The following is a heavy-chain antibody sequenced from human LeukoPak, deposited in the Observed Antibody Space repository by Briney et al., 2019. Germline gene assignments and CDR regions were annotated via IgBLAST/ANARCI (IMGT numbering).Heavy chain of an antibody. J-gene: IGHJ4*02. CDR1: GFTFSSYS. CDR2: ISSSSSYI. Sequence: GGSLRLSCAASGFTFSSYSMNWVRQAPGKGLEWVSSISSSSSYIYHADSVKGRFTISRDNAKNSLYLQMNSLRAEDTAVYYCARDRTPCSSTSCYAGFFFDYWGQGTLVTVSS. CDR3: ARDRTPCSSTSCYAGFFFDY. D-gene: IGHD2-2*01. V-gene: IGHV3-21*01.